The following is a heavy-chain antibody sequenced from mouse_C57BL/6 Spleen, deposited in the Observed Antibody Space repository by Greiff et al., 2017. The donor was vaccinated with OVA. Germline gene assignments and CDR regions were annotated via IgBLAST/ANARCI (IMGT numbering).Heavy chain of an antibody. CDR2: IWSGGST. CDR3: AKTGYGNYDFDY. V-gene: IGHV2-4*01. D-gene: IGHD2-1*01. J-gene: IGHJ2*01. Sequence: VKLQESGPGLVQPSQSLSITCTVSGFSLTSYGVHWVRQPPGKGLEWLGVIWSGGSTDYNAAFISRLSISKDNSKSQVFFKMNSLQADDTAIYYCAKTGYGNYDFDYWGQGTTLTVSS. CDR1: GFSLTSYG.